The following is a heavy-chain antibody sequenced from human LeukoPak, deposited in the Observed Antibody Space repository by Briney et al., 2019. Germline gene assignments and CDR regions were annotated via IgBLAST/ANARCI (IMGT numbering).Heavy chain of an antibody. CDR3: ARDNDFWSGYYPMDY. J-gene: IGHJ4*02. V-gene: IGHV4-61*02. D-gene: IGHD3-3*01. CDR2: LYTSGST. Sequence: SETLSLTCTVSGGSISSRSYYWSWIRQPAGKGLEWIGRLYTSGSTNYNPSLKSRVTISVDTSKNQFSLKLSSVTAADTAVYYCARDNDFWSGYYPMDYWGQGTLVTISS. CDR1: GGSISSRSYY.